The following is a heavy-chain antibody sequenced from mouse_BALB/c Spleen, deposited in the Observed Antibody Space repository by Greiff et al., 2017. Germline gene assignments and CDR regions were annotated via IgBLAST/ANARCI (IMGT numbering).Heavy chain of an antibody. D-gene: IGHD2-14*01. Sequence: QVQLKQPGAELVKPGASVKLSCKASGYTFTSYWMHWVKQRPGQGLEWIGEIDPSDSYTNYNQKFKGKATLTVDKSSSTAYMQLSSLTSEDSAVYYCARSRYDVYYAMDYGGQGTSVTVSS. CDR3: ARSRYDVYYAMDY. CDR1: GYTFTSYW. J-gene: IGHJ4*01. CDR2: IDPSDSYT. V-gene: IGHV1-69*02.